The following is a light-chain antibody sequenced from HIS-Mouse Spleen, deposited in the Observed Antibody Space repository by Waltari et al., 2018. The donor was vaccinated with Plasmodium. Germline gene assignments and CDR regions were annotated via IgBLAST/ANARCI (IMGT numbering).Light chain of an antibody. V-gene: IGLV5-37*01. Sequence: QPVLPQPPSSSASPGESARLTCTLPSDINVGSSNIYWYQQKQGSPPSYLLYYYSDSDKGQGSGVPSRFSGSKDASANTGILLISGLQSEDEADYYCMIWPSNASGVFGGGTKLTVL. CDR1: SDINVGSSN. CDR2: YYSDSDK. CDR3: MIWPSNASGV. J-gene: IGLJ3*02.